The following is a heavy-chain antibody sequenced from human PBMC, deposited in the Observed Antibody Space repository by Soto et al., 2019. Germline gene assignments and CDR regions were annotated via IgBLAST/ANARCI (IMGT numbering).Heavy chain of an antibody. CDR1: GFTFSNYW. CDR2: IKQDGSEK. D-gene: IGHD6-19*01. J-gene: IGHJ4*01. Sequence: LRLSCAASGFTFSNYWMSWVRQAPGKGLEWVANIKQDGSEKYYVDSVKGRFTLSRDNAQSSLRLQMNSLRAEDTAIYFCARVAYGNGWIFDHWGQGTLVTVSS. V-gene: IGHV3-7*01. CDR3: ARVAYGNGWIFDH.